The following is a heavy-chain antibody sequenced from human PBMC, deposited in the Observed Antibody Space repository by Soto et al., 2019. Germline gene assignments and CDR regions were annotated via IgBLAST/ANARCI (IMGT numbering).Heavy chain of an antibody. Sequence: SETLSLTCTVSGDSISSYYWSWIRQPPGKGLEWIGYIYYSGSTNYNPSLKSRVTISVDTSKNQFSLKLSSVTAADTAVYYCAKRYSGYDDAFDIWGQGTMVTVSS. CDR2: IYYSGST. CDR3: AKRYSGYDDAFDI. D-gene: IGHD5-12*01. CDR1: GDSISSYY. J-gene: IGHJ3*02. V-gene: IGHV4-59*08.